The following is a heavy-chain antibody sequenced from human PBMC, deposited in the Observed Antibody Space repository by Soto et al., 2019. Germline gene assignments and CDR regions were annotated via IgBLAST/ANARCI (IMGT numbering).Heavy chain of an antibody. Sequence: SETLSLTCTVSGGSISSGDYYWSWIRQPPGKGLEGIGYIYYSGSTYYNPSLKSRVTISVDTSKNQFSLKLSSVTAADTAVYYCARVYGSGSYYNWFDPWGQGTLVTVSS. CDR3: ARVYGSGSYYNWFDP. CDR1: GGSISSGDYY. D-gene: IGHD3-10*01. V-gene: IGHV4-30-4*01. CDR2: IYYSGST. J-gene: IGHJ5*02.